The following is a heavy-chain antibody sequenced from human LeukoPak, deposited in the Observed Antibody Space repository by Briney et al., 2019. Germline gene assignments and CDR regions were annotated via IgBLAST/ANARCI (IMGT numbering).Heavy chain of an antibody. V-gene: IGHV3-23*01. D-gene: IGHD5-18*01. CDR2: ISGGGGST. Sequence: GGSLRLSCAASGFTFSSYAMSWVRQAPGKGLEWVSAISGGGGSTHYADSVKGRFTISRDNSKNTLYLQMNSLRAEDTAVYYCAKDLETWIQLWLFSDVTDYYYGMDVWGQGTTVTVSS. CDR3: AKDLETWIQLWLFSDVTDYYYGMDV. CDR1: GFTFSSYA. J-gene: IGHJ6*02.